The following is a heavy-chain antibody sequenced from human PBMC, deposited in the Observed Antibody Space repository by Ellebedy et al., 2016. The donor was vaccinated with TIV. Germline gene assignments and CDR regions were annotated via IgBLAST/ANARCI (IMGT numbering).Heavy chain of an antibody. CDR2: FTVSGGPT. V-gene: IGHV3-23*01. CDR1: GFTFSSYS. Sequence: GGSLRLXXAASGFTFSSYSMSWVRQAPGTGLEWVSGFTVSGGPTYYADSVKGRFNISRDNSKNTLYLQMNGLRAEDTAVYYCTKGEVYSGYEVHLYWGQGTVVTVSS. CDR3: TKGEVYSGYEVHLY. J-gene: IGHJ4*01. D-gene: IGHD5-12*01.